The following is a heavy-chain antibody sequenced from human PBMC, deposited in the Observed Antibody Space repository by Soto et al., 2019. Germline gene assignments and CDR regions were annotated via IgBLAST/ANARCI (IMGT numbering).Heavy chain of an antibody. Sequence: QVQLQQWGAGLLKPSETLSLTCAVYGGSFSGYYWSWIRQPPGKGLEWIGEINHSGSTNYNPSLKSRVTISVDTSKNQFSLKLSSVTAADTAVYYCARVGIAAARRYYDSSGYPRDNWFDPWGQGTLVTVSS. CDR2: INHSGST. J-gene: IGHJ5*02. CDR3: ARVGIAAARRYYDSSGYPRDNWFDP. CDR1: GGSFSGYY. D-gene: IGHD3-22*01. V-gene: IGHV4-34*01.